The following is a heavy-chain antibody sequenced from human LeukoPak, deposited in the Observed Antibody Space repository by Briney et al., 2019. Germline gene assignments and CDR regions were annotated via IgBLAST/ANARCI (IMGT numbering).Heavy chain of an antibody. V-gene: IGHV4-59*01. CDR3: ARWGDADDSSGYYVGYFDY. CDR2: IYYSGST. J-gene: IGHJ4*02. D-gene: IGHD3-22*01. CDR1: GGSISSYY. Sequence: SETLSLTCTVSGGSISSYYWSWIRQPPGKGLEWVGYIYYSGSTNYNPSLKSRVTISVDTSKHQFSLKLSSVPAADTAVYYWARWGDADDSSGYYVGYFDYWGQGTLVTVSS.